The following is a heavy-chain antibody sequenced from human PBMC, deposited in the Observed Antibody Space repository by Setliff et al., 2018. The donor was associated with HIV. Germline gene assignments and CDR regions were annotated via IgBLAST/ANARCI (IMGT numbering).Heavy chain of an antibody. V-gene: IGHV5-51*01. D-gene: IGHD2-15*01. Sequence: PGESLKISCKGSGYRFTAYWIGWVRQMPGKGLEWMGIIYPDDSDIRYSPSFQGQVTISADRSIDTAYLQWSSLKASDTAMYFCAGHKVPATSTRDAFDIWGQGTMVTVSS. CDR1: GYRFTAYW. CDR3: AGHKVPATSTRDAFDI. J-gene: IGHJ3*02. CDR2: IYPDDSDI.